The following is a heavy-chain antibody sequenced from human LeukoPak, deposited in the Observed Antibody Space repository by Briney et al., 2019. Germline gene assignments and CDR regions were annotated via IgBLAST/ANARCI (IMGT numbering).Heavy chain of an antibody. CDR1: GGTFSSYA. Sequence: SVKVSCKASGGTFSSYAISWVRQAPGQGLEWMGGIIPTFGTANYAQKFQGRVTITADESTSTAYMELSSLRSEDTAVYYCAGGICSSTSCYRGSWFDPWGQGTLVTVSS. CDR3: AGGICSSTSCYRGSWFDP. D-gene: IGHD2-2*02. V-gene: IGHV1-69*13. CDR2: IIPTFGTA. J-gene: IGHJ5*02.